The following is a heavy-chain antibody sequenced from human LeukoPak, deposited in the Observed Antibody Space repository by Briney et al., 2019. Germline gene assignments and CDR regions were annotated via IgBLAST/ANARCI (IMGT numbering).Heavy chain of an antibody. Sequence: GGSLRLSCAASGFTFSAYAMSWVRQAPGKGLEWVSDISGKGGSTYYADSVKGRFTISRDNSRNTLYLQMNSLRAEDTAVYYCAKDHDFWSGYSDYWGQGTLVTVSS. V-gene: IGHV3-23*01. CDR3: AKDHDFWSGYSDY. J-gene: IGHJ4*02. CDR1: GFTFSAYA. CDR2: ISGKGGST. D-gene: IGHD3-3*01.